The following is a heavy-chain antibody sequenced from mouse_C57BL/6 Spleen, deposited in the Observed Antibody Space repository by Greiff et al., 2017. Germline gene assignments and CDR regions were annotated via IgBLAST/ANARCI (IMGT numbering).Heavy chain of an antibody. CDR3: ARGGYDGYDRAWFAY. V-gene: IGHV5-4*03. J-gene: IGHJ3*01. CDR1: GFTFSSYA. D-gene: IGHD2-3*01. CDR2: ISDGGSYT. Sequence: DVMLVESGGGLVKPGGSLKLSCAASGFTFSSYAMSWVRQTPEKRLEWVATISDGGSYTYYPDNVKGRFTISRDNAKNNLYLQMSHLKSEDTAMYYCARGGYDGYDRAWFAYWGQGTLVTVSA.